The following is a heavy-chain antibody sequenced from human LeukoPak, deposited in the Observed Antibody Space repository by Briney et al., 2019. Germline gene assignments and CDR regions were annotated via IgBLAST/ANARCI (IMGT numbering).Heavy chain of an antibody. J-gene: IGHJ3*02. D-gene: IGHD3-22*01. CDR2: ISTYNGYT. CDR1: GSTFTNFG. V-gene: IGHV1-18*01. Sequence: ASVKVACKASGSTFTNFGISWARQAPGQGLEWMGWISTYNGYTNYAQKLQGRVTLSTDTPTSTAYMEMRSLRSDDTAVYYCARDGHRRYYYDSSGREDAFDIWGQGTMVTVSS. CDR3: ARDGHRRYYYDSSGREDAFDI.